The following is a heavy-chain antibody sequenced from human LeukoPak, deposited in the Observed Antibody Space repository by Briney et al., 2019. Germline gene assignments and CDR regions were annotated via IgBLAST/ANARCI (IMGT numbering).Heavy chain of an antibody. CDR3: ATEAPMITFGGVILYYFDY. D-gene: IGHD3-16*01. CDR1: GFTVSSNY. Sequence: PGGSLRLSCAASGFTVSSNYVSWVRQAPGKGLEWVSVIYSGGSTYYADSVKGRFTISRDNSKNTLYLQMNSLRAEDTAVYYCATEAPMITFGGVILYYFDYWGQGTLVTVSS. V-gene: IGHV3-53*01. J-gene: IGHJ4*02. CDR2: IYSGGST.